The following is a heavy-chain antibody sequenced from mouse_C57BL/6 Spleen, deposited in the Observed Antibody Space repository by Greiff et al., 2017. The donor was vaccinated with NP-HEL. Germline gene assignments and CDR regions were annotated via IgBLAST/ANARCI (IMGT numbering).Heavy chain of an antibody. V-gene: IGHV1-59*01. CDR3: SITTVVARYFDD. Sequence: QVQLQQPGAELVRPGTSVKLSCKASGYTFTSYWMHWVQQRPGQGLEWIGVIDPSDSYTNYNQKFKGQATLTVDTSSSTAYMQLSSLTSEDSAVYYCSITTVVARYFDDWGTGTTVTVSS. CDR1: GYTFTSYW. D-gene: IGHD1-1*01. J-gene: IGHJ1*03. CDR2: IDPSDSYT.